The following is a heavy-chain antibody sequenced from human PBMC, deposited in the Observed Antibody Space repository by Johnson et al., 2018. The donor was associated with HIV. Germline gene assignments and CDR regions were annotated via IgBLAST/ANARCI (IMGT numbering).Heavy chain of an antibody. J-gene: IGHJ3*02. D-gene: IGHD6-19*01. CDR2: LNWNGGST. CDR1: GFTFDDYG. CDR3: ARPDGAVASDFNAFDI. Sequence: VQLVESGGGVVRPGGSLRLSCAVSGFTFDDYGMSWVRQAPGKGLEWVSGLNWNGGSTGYADSVKGRFTISRDNAKNSLYLQMNSLRAEDTALYYCARPDGAVASDFNAFDIWGQGTMVTVSS. V-gene: IGHV3-20*04.